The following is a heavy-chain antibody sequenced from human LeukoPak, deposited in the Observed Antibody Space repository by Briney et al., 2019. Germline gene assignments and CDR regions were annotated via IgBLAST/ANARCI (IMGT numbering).Heavy chain of an antibody. Sequence: PGGSLRLSCTTSGFSFNTYSMSWVRQAPGKGLEWVSAINDDTPYYTDSVKGRFTISRDNAKNSLYLQMNSLRAEDTAVYYCASEGYGGNSDAFDIWGQGTMVTVS. V-gene: IGHV3-69-1*02. D-gene: IGHD4-23*01. J-gene: IGHJ3*02. CDR2: INDDTP. CDR3: ASEGYGGNSDAFDI. CDR1: GFSFNTYS.